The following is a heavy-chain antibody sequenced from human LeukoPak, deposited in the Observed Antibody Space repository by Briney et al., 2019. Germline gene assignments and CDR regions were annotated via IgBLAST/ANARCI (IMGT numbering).Heavy chain of an antibody. CDR1: GFTFSNYG. CDR2: IWYDGSNK. D-gene: IGHD3-10*01. CDR3: ARESYHGSGDYSFFDY. Sequence: PGGSLRLSCAASGFTFSNYGMHWVRQAPGKGLEWVAVIWYDGSNKYHADSVKGRFTISRDNSENTLYLQMNSLRAEDTAVYYCARESYHGSGDYSFFDYWGQGTLVTVSS. J-gene: IGHJ4*02. V-gene: IGHV3-33*01.